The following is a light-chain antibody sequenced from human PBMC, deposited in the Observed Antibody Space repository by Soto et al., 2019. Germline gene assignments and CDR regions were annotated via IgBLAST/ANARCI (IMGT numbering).Light chain of an antibody. J-gene: IGKJ1*01. CDR2: GAS. CDR1: QSVSSSY. Sequence: LTPSAGTLSCFPWERATLSCTASQSVSSSYLAWYQQKPGQAPRLLIYGASSRATGIPARFSGSGSGTDFTLTISSLEPEDFAVYYCQQYCSSPWTFGQGTKVDI. V-gene: IGKV3-20*01. CDR3: QQYCSSPWT.